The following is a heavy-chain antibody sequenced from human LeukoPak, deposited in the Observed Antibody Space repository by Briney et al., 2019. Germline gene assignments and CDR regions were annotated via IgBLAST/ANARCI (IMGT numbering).Heavy chain of an antibody. CDR2: ISSYNGNT. CDR1: GYTFTSYG. D-gene: IGHD6-19*01. J-gene: IGHJ3*02. Sequence: GESLKISCKASGYTFTSYGISWVRQAPGQGLEWMGWISSYNGNTNYAQKLQGRVTMSTDTSTGTAYMELRSLRSDDTAVYYCARRVAVARSDAFDIWGQGTMVTVSS. V-gene: IGHV1-18*01. CDR3: ARRVAVARSDAFDI.